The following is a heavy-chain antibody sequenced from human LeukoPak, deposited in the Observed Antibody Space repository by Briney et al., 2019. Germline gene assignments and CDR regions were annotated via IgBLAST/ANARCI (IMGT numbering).Heavy chain of an antibody. CDR3: ANSYDGKVVPFDN. V-gene: IGHV4-4*09. Sequence: SETLSLTCTVSDASITNSYWNWVRQPPGKGLEWIGYIYSSGNTNYNPSLKSRVTISLDVSKNQFSLKLTSVTAADTAVYYCANSYDGKVVPFDNWGQGALVAVSS. D-gene: IGHD4-23*01. J-gene: IGHJ4*02. CDR2: IYSSGNT. CDR1: DASITNSY.